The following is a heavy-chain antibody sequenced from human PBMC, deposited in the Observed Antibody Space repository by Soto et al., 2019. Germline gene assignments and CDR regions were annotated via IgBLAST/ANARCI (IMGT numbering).Heavy chain of an antibody. V-gene: IGHV3-13*01. J-gene: IGHJ6*02. CDR1: GFIFSTYA. D-gene: IGHD6-13*01. CDR2: IGVGGDT. Sequence: EVQLVESGGGLLQPGGSLRLSCAASGFIFSTYAMHWVRQTTGKGLEWVSGIGVGGDTYYPGSVQGRFTISRENAQNSWDPQLNGVRVGDTGVYYCARGPAAAAGTDYYGMDVWGQGTTVTVS. CDR3: ARGPAAAAGTDYYGMDV.